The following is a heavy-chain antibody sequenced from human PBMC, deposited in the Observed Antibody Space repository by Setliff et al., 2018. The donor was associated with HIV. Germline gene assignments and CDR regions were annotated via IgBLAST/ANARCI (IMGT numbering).Heavy chain of an antibody. J-gene: IGHJ4*02. V-gene: IGHV4-38-2*02. CDR3: ARELLRSWDGSENSYKPYYFDY. Sequence: SETLSLTCAVSGYAISSGYYWGWIRRPPGKGLEWIGSIYNRGSTYYNPSLKSRVTMSVDTSKNQFSLKLSSVTAADTAVYYCARELLRSWDGSENSYKPYYFDYWGQGTLVTV. CDR1: GYAISSGYY. D-gene: IGHD3-10*01. CDR2: IYNRGST.